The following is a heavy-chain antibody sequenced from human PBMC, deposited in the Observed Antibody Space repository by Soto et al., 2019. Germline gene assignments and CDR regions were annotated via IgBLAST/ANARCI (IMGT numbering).Heavy chain of an antibody. CDR3: ASEPRKAEYCSGGSCYSDY. CDR2: IYYSGST. D-gene: IGHD2-15*01. V-gene: IGHV4-30-4*01. J-gene: IGHJ4*02. CDR1: GGSISSGDYY. Sequence: SETLSLTCTVSGGSISSGDYYWSWIRQPPGKGLEWIGYIYYSGSTYYNPSLKSRVTISVDTSKNQFSLKLSSVTAADTAVYYCASEPRKAEYCSGGSCYSDYCGQGTLVTVYS.